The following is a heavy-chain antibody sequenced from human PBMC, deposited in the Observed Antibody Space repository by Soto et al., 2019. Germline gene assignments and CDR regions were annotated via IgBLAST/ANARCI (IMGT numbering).Heavy chain of an antibody. CDR2: IYYSGST. CDR1: GGSISSYY. J-gene: IGHJ4*02. CDR3: ARLKYSSGWVDY. D-gene: IGHD6-19*01. Sequence: QVQLQESGPGLVKPSETLSLTCTVSGGSISSYYWSWIRQPAGKGLEWIGYIYYSGSTNYNPSLKSRVTISVDTSMNQFSLKLSSVTAADTAVYYCARLKYSSGWVDYWGQGTLVTVSS. V-gene: IGHV4-59*08.